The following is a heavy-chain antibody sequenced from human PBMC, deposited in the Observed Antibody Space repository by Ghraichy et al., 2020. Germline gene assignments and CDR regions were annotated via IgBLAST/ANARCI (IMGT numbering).Heavy chain of an antibody. V-gene: IGHV4-59*01. CDR2: IYYSGST. CDR3: ARGGYDFWSGYEYYFDY. J-gene: IGHJ4*02. CDR1: GGSISSYY. Sequence: SETLSLTCTVSGGSISSYYWSWIRQPPGKGLEWIGYIYYSGSTNYNPSLKSRVTISVDTSKNQFSLKLSSVTAADTAVYYCARGGYDFWSGYEYYFDYWGQGTLVTVSS. D-gene: IGHD3-3*01.